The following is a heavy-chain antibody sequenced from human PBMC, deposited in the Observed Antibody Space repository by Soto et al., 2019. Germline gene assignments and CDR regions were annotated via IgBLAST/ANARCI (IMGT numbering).Heavy chain of an antibody. CDR3: ASAGDGYYMDV. CDR2: MNPNSGNT. D-gene: IGHD3-10*01. CDR1: GYTFTSYD. V-gene: IGHV1-8*01. J-gene: IGHJ6*03. Sequence: QVQLVQSGAEVKKPGASLKVSCKASGYTFTSYDINWVRQATGQGLEWMGWMNPNSGNTGYAQKFQGRITMTSNTSMSTAYMALSSLRSEDTAGYYWASAGDGYYMDVWGKGTTVTVSS.